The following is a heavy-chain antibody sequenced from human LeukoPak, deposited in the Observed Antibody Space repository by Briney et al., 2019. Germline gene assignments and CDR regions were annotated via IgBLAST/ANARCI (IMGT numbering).Heavy chain of an antibody. CDR3: ARGTGYCSGGSCYEDY. D-gene: IGHD2-15*01. Sequence: SETLSLTCTVSGGSISSSSYYWGWIRQPPGKGLEWIGSIYYSGSTYYNPSLKSRVTISVDTSKNQFSLKLSSVTAADTAVYYCARGTGYCSGGSCYEDYWGQGTLVTVSS. V-gene: IGHV4-39*01. CDR1: GGSISSSSYY. J-gene: IGHJ4*02. CDR2: IYYSGST.